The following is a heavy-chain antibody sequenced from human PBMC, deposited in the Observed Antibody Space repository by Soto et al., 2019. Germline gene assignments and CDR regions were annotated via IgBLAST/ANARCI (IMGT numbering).Heavy chain of an antibody. CDR2: IGTVGDA. D-gene: IGHD7-27*01. J-gene: IGHJ2*01. V-gene: IGHV3-13*01. CDR3: ARGTGAQLMYFDL. CDR1: GFTFSNSD. Sequence: EVNLVESGGGLVQPGGSLRLSCAASGFTFSNSDMHWVRQSAGKGLEWLSSIGTVGDAYYPPSVRGRFTISRENAKNSLYLQMHGLRAEDTAVYFCARGTGAQLMYFDLWGRGTLVTVSS.